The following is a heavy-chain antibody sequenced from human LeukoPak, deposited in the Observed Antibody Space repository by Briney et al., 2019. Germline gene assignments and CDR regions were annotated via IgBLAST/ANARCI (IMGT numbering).Heavy chain of an antibody. J-gene: IGHJ3*02. V-gene: IGHV1-69*05. CDR2: IIPVFGTA. Sequence: SVKVSCKASGGTFSSYAISRVRQAPGQGLEWMGRIIPVFGTANYAQKFQGRVTITTDESTSTAYMELSSLRSEDTAVYYCARDYGIVGATPPLAFDIWGQGTMVTVSS. CDR1: GGTFSSYA. CDR3: ARDYGIVGATPPLAFDI. D-gene: IGHD1-26*01.